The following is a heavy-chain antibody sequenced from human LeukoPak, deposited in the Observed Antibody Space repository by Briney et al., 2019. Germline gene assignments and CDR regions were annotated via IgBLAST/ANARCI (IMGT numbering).Heavy chain of an antibody. D-gene: IGHD3-10*01. Sequence: GRSLRLSCAASGFTFSSYGMHWVRQAPGKGLEWVAVICSDGSNKYYADSVKAPFTISTDNSKTTLYLQLNSLRAEDTAVYYCARGQYYYGSGIKYYFDYWGQGTLVTVSS. V-gene: IGHV3-33*01. J-gene: IGHJ4*02. CDR2: ICSDGSNK. CDR3: ARGQYYYGSGIKYYFDY. CDR1: GFTFSSYG.